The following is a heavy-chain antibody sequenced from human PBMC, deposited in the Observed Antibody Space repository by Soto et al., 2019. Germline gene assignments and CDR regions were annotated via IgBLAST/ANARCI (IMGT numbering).Heavy chain of an antibody. Sequence: QVHLVQSGPELKKPGSSVRGSCKASGDTFSSDTMNCVRQAPGLGLEWMGRTIPILSMSNYALQFQGRLTISADKSTSTAYMDLRSLRSDDTAVYYCATSYGSGSQAFDHWGQGALVTVSS. CDR3: ATSYGSGSQAFDH. V-gene: IGHV1-69*02. D-gene: IGHD3-10*01. CDR1: GDTFSSDT. CDR2: TIPILSMS. J-gene: IGHJ4*02.